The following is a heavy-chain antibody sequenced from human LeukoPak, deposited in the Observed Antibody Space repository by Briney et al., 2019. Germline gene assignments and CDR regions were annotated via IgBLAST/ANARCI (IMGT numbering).Heavy chain of an antibody. CDR1: GFTFSSYA. V-gene: IGHV3-23*01. J-gene: IGHJ3*02. D-gene: IGHD1-26*01. CDR2: ISGSGGST. CDR3: SKDLGSGSYSDAFDI. Sequence: PGGPLRLSCAASGFTFSSYAMSWVRQAPGKGLEWVSAISGSGGSTYYADSVKGRFTISRDNSKNTLYLQMNSLRAEDTAVYYCSKDLGSGSYSDAFDIWGQGTMVTVSS.